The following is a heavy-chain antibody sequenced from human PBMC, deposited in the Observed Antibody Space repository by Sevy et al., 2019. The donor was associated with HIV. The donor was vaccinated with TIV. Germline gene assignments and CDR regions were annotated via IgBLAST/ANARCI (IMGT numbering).Heavy chain of an antibody. CDR3: TTGPSPRSMVRGVIIAGDAFDI. V-gene: IGHV3-15*01. CDR1: GFTFSNAW. Sequence: GGSLRLSCAASGFTFSNAWMSWVRQAPGKGLEWVGRIKSKTDGGTTDYAAPVKGRFTISRDDSKNTLYLQMNSLKTEDTAVYYCTTGPSPRSMVRGVIIAGDAFDIWGQGTMVTVSS. D-gene: IGHD3-10*01. CDR2: IKSKTDGGTT. J-gene: IGHJ3*02.